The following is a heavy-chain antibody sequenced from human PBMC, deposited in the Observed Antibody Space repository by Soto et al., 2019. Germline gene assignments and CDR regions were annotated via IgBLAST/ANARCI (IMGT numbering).Heavy chain of an antibody. J-gene: IGHJ6*03. CDR3: ARGPRPARHYYYYYMDV. D-gene: IGHD6-6*01. CDR1: GGSFSGYY. Sequence: QVQLQQWGAGLLKPSETLSLTCAVYGGSFSGYYWSWIRQPPGKGLEWIGEINHSGSTNYNPSLKSRGTISVDTSKTQFSLKLSSVTAADTAVYYCARGPRPARHYYYYYMDVWGKGPTVTVSS. V-gene: IGHV4-34*01. CDR2: INHSGST.